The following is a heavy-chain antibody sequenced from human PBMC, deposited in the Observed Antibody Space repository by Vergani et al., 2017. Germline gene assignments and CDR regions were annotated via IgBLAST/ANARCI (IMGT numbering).Heavy chain of an antibody. Sequence: EVQLVESGGGLVKPGGSLRLSCAASGFTFSSYSMNWVRQAPGKGLEWVSSISSSSSYIYYADSVKGRFTISRDNAKNSLYLQMNSLRAEDTAVYYCAREGRAAAGMVGAFDIWGQGTMVTVSS. J-gene: IGHJ3*02. V-gene: IGHV3-21*01. CDR2: ISSSSSYI. CDR3: AREGRAAAGMVGAFDI. D-gene: IGHD6-13*01. CDR1: GFTFSSYS.